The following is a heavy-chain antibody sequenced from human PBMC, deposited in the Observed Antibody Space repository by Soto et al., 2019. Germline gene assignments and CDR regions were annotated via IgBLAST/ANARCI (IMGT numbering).Heavy chain of an antibody. V-gene: IGHV4-59*01. CDR3: ARVGGLAARTFDY. CDR2: IYYSGST. Sequence: SETLSLTCTVSGGSISDFYWSWIRQPPGKGLEWIGYIYYSGSTNYNPSLKSRVTISVDTSKNQFPLNLRSMSPADTAVYYCARVGGLAARTFDYWGPGTLVTVSS. CDR1: GGSISDFY. D-gene: IGHD6-6*01. J-gene: IGHJ4*02.